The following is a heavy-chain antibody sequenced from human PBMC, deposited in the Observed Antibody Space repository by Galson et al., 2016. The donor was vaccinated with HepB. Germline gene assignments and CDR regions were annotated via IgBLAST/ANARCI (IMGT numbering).Heavy chain of an antibody. Sequence: SLRLSCAVSGFSFSTYTMNWVRQAPGKGLEWVASISSSSATIYYVDSVKGRFAVSRDNAKNSVYLQMNSLRVEDTAVYYCTRDGALPGGWVWIDPWGQGTLVIVSS. CDR2: ISSSSATI. V-gene: IGHV3-48*04. D-gene: IGHD6-19*01. CDR3: TRDGALPGGWVWIDP. J-gene: IGHJ5*02. CDR1: GFSFSTYT.